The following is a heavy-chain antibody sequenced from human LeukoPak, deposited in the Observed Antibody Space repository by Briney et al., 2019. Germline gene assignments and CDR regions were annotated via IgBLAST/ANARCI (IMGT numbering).Heavy chain of an antibody. CDR2: TNPISGDT. CDR1: GYTFTGYY. J-gene: IGHJ4*02. CDR3: TRESRYGDNYFDY. V-gene: IGHV1-2*02. Sequence: ASVKVSCKSSGYTFTGYYMHWVRQAPGQGLEWMGFTNPISGDTNYAQNFQGRVTMTRDTSISAAYMELSSLRSDDTAVYYCTRESRYGDNYFDYWGQGTLVTVSS. D-gene: IGHD4-17*01.